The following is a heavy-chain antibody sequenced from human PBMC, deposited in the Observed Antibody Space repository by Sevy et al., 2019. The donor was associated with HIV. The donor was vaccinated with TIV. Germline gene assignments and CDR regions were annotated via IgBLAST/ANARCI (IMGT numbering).Heavy chain of an antibody. D-gene: IGHD6-13*01. CDR1: GGSISSSSYY. V-gene: IGHV4-39*01. J-gene: IGHJ4*02. Sequence: SETLSLTCTVSGGSISSSSYYWGWIRQPPGKGLAWIGSIYYSGSTCYNPSLKSRVTISVDTSKNQFSLKLSSVTAADTAVYYCARLGKRYSSSWYSIFDYWGQGTLVTVSS. CDR3: ARLGKRYSSSWYSIFDY. CDR2: IYYSGST.